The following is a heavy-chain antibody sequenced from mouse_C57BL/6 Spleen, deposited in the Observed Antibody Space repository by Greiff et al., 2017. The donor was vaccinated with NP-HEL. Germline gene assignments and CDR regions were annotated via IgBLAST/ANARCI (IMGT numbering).Heavy chain of an antibody. V-gene: IGHV14-2*01. CDR1: GFNFKDYY. CDR2: IDPEDGET. D-gene: IGHD4-1*01. CDR3: ARTGRAIDY. J-gene: IGHJ2*01. Sequence: EVQLQQSGAELVKPGASVKLSCTASGFNFKDYYMHWVKQRTEQGLEWIGRIDPEDGETKYAPKFQCKATITADTSSNTAYLQLSSQTAEDTAVYYWARTGRAIDYWGQGTTLTVSS.